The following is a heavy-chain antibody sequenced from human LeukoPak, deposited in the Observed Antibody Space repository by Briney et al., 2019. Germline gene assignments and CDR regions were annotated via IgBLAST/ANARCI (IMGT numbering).Heavy chain of an antibody. D-gene: IGHD3-22*01. CDR2: INSEGSST. Sequence: GGSLRLSCAASGLTFSSYWMHWVRQAPGKGLVWVSRINSEGSSTRYADSVKARFTTSRDSAKNTLYLKMKSLRAEDTAVYYCARVYSPNYYDGNEAFDIWGQGTMVTVSS. CDR1: GLTFSSYW. V-gene: IGHV3-74*01. J-gene: IGHJ3*02. CDR3: ARVYSPNYYDGNEAFDI.